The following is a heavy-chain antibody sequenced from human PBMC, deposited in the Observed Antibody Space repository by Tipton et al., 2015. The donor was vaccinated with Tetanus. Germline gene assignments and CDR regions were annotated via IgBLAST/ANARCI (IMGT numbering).Heavy chain of an antibody. Sequence: TLSLTCSVSGGSISSYYWTWIRQPPGRGLEWIGFVHYSGRTNYSPSLRSRVSLSVDTSKNQFSLNLSSVTAADTAVYYCARIGWPQQNKPAFDIWGQGIVVTVSS. J-gene: IGHJ3*02. CDR3: ARIGWPQQNKPAFDI. D-gene: IGHD6-19*01. V-gene: IGHV4-59*01. CDR2: VHYSGRT. CDR1: GGSISSYY.